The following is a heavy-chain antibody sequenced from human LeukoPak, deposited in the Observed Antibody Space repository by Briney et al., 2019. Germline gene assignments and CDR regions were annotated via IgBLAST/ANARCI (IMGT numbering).Heavy chain of an antibody. D-gene: IGHD3-10*01. CDR2: IKQDGSET. CDR1: GFTLSNFW. Sequence: GGSLRLSCAASGFTLSNFWMSWVRQAPGKGLEWVANIKQDGSETYYVDSVKGRFTISRDNAKNSLYLQMNSLRVEDTAVYYCARRGWFGELFPANYWGQGTLVTVSS. CDR3: ARRGWFGELFPANY. J-gene: IGHJ4*02. V-gene: IGHV3-7*01.